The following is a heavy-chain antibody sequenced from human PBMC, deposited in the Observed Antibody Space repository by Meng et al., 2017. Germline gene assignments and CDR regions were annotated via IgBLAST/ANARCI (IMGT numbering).Heavy chain of an antibody. D-gene: IGHD4-17*01. CDR1: GFTFSSYA. Sequence: GESLKISCAASGFTFSSYAMHWVRQAPGKGLEWVAVISYDGSNKYYADSVKGRFTISRDNSKNTLYLQMNSLRAEDTAVYYCARAGGNYGDYVIDYWGQGTPVTVSS. CDR2: ISYDGSNK. CDR3: ARAGGNYGDYVIDY. V-gene: IGHV3-30*04. J-gene: IGHJ4*02.